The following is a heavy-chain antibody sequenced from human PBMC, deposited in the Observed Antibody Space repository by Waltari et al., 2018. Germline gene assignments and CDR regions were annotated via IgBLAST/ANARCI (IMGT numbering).Heavy chain of an antibody. J-gene: IGHJ3*02. CDR2: IIPIFGTA. Sequence: QVQLVQSGAEVKKPGSSVKVSCKASGGTFSSYAISWVRQAPGQGLEWMGGIIPIFGTANYAQKFQGRVTITADKSTSTAYMELSSLRSEDTAAYYCARDRREMATISVDAFDIWGQGTMVTVSS. CDR1: GGTFSSYA. D-gene: IGHD5-12*01. V-gene: IGHV1-69*14. CDR3: ARDRREMATISVDAFDI.